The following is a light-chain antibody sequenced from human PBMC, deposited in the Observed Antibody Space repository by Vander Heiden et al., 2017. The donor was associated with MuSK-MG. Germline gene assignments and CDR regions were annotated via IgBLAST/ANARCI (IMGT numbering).Light chain of an antibody. J-gene: IGLJ2*01. Sequence: SSDLTQATSVSVSPGHTATITCSGPTLRNKLPSWYQQMAGQPPILVFYEGTKRPSEIPERYSGSNFGNTATLTIRGAQAMDEADYYCQTADMKSVVFGGGNKLTVL. V-gene: IGLV3-1*01. CDR3: QTADMKSVV. CDR1: TLRNKL. CDR2: EGT.